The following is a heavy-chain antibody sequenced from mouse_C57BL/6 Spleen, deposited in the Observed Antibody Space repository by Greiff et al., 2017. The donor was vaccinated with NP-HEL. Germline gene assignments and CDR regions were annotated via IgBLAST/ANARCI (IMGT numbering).Heavy chain of an antibody. V-gene: IGHV1-81*01. J-gene: IGHJ3*01. D-gene: IGHD1-1*01. Sequence: QVQLQQSGAELARPGASVKLSCKASGYTFTSYGISWVKQRTGQGLEWIGEIYPRSGNTYYNEKFKGKATLTADKSYSTAYMELRGLTSEDSAVYFCARHYGSSYEDWFAYWGQGTLVTVSA. CDR2: IYPRSGNT. CDR1: GYTFTSYG. CDR3: ARHYGSSYEDWFAY.